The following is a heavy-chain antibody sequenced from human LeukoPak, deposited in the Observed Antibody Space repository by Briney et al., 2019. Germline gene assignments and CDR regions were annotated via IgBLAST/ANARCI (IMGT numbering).Heavy chain of an antibody. CDR2: ISSSSSYI. CDR3: AKVIAPPHHYYYYYMDV. J-gene: IGHJ6*03. D-gene: IGHD2/OR15-2a*01. Sequence: GGSLRLSCAASGFTFSSYGMSWVRQAPGKGLEWVSSISSSSSYIYYADSVKGRFTISRDNAKNSLYLQMNSLRAEDTAVYYCAKVIAPPHHYYYYYMDVWGEGTTVTVSS. CDR1: GFTFSSYG. V-gene: IGHV3-21*01.